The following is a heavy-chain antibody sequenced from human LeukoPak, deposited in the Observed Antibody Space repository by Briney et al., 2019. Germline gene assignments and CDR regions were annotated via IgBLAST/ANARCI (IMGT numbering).Heavy chain of an antibody. V-gene: IGHV3-30*04. CDR2: ISYDGSNQ. CDR3: ARQSHDYYDY. CDR1: GFTFSSYA. Sequence: GGSLRLSCAASGFTFSSYAMHWVRQAPGKGLEWVAVISYDGSNQYYADSVKGRFTISRDNSKNTLYLQMNSLRAEDTAVYYCARQSHDYYDYWGQGTLVTVSS. J-gene: IGHJ4*02.